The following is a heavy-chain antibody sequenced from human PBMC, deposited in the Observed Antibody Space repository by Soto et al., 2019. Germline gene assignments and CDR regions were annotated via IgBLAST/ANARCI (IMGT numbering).Heavy chain of an antibody. CDR2: IHYRANS. D-gene: IGHD3-3*02. J-gene: IGHJ5*02. Sequence: SETLSLTCAVSGDSISSSSYYWAWIRQPPGKGLEWIGSIHYRANSYYSPSLKSRITISVDTSKNQISLRLSSVTAADTAVYYCARPLQLAVSGFDPWGQGTLVTVS. CDR3: ARPLQLAVSGFDP. CDR1: GDSISSSSYY. V-gene: IGHV4-39*01.